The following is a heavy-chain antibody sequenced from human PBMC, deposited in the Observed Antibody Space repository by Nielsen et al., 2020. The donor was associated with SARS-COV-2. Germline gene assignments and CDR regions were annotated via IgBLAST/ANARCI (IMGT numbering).Heavy chain of an antibody. D-gene: IGHD1-26*01. Sequence: SETLSLTCAVYGGSFSGYYWSWIRQPPGKGLEWIGEINHSGSTNYNPSLKSRVTISVDTSKNQFSLKLSSVTAADTAVYYCARVPRSYAYYFDYWGQGTLVTVSS. V-gene: IGHV4-34*01. J-gene: IGHJ4*02. CDR2: INHSGST. CDR3: ARVPRSYAYYFDY. CDR1: GGSFSGYY.